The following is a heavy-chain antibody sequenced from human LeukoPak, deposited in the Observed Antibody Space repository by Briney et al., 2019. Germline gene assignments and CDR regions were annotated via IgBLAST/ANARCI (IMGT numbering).Heavy chain of an antibody. CDR3: ARDGAYSGSHLRKFFDY. D-gene: IGHD1-26*01. CDR2: IKQDGSEK. CDR1: GFTFSSFW. Sequence: PGGSLRLSCAASGFTFSSFWMIWVRQAPGKGLEWVANIKQDGSEKYYVDSVKGRFTISRDNAKNSLYLQMNSLRAEDTAVYYCARDGAYSGSHLRKFFDYWGQGTLVTVSS. V-gene: IGHV3-7*01. J-gene: IGHJ4*02.